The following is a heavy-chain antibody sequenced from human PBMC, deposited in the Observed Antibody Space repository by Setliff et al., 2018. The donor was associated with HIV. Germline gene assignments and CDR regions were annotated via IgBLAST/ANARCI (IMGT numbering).Heavy chain of an antibody. CDR3: ARGAPYGSGRHRWNS. CDR1: GLSMSRSSYY. Sequence: SETLSLTCTVSGLSMSRSSYYWGWIRQPPGKGLEWIGSIYYSGSTYYNPSLTSQVTISVDTSNNKFSLRLTSVTAADTALYYCARGAPYGSGRHRWNSWGQGTLVTVPQ. CDR2: IYYSGST. J-gene: IGHJ4*02. D-gene: IGHD3-10*01. V-gene: IGHV4-39*07.